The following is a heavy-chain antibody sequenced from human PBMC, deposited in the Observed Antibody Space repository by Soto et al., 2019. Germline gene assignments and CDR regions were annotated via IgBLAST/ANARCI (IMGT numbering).Heavy chain of an antibody. CDR1: GFTFNNFN. J-gene: IGHJ4*02. D-gene: IGHD4-17*01. CDR3: ASELYGDYGVDH. V-gene: IGHV3-48*01. Sequence: GGSLRLSCAASGFTFNNFNMNWVRHASGKWLEWGSYITSSSSTIFYADSVKGRFTIARDNAKNSLYLQVNSLRAEDTAVYYCASELYGDYGVDHWGQGALVTVSS. CDR2: ITSSSSTI.